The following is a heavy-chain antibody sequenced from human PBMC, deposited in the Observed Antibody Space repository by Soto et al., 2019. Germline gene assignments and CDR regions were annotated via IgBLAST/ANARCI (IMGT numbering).Heavy chain of an antibody. CDR3: ATDSNYDVSNSF. CDR2: ILPVSAPP. Sequence: SVKVSCRASAGTLNNYAINWVRQAPGQGLEWVGGILPVSAPPDYAQKFQGRVSITADHSTGTVYMELSRLKSDDTAVYFCATDSNYDVSNSFWGQGTLVTVSS. V-gene: IGHV1-69*13. D-gene: IGHD3-3*01. J-gene: IGHJ4*02. CDR1: AGTLNNYA.